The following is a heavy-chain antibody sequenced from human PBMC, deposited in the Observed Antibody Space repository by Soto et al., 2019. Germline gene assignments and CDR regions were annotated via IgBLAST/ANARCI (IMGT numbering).Heavy chain of an antibody. J-gene: IGHJ4*02. CDR1: GFTFSSYA. V-gene: IGHV3-23*01. CDR2: ISGSGGST. CDR3: AKYRPYDSSGYYYV. D-gene: IGHD3-22*01. Sequence: GGSLRLSCAASGFTFSSYAMSWVCQAPGKGLEWVSAISGSGGSTYYADSVKGRFTISRDNSKNTLYLQMNSLRAEDTAVYYCAKYRPYDSSGYYYVWGQGTLVTVSS.